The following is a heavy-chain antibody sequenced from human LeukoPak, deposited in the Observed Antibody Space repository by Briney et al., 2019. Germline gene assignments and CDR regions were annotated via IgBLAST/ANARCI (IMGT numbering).Heavy chain of an antibody. CDR2: ISTSGST. D-gene: IGHD6-6*01. CDR1: GDSISGANYY. V-gene: IGHV4-61*02. Sequence: KPSETLSLTCTVSGDSISGANYYWTWIRQPADKGLEWIGRISTSGSTSYDPSLKSRVTISVDTSKNQFFLNLNSVTAADTAVYYCAGGNWLVGRNWGQGTLVTVSS. CDR3: AGGNWLVGRN. J-gene: IGHJ4*02.